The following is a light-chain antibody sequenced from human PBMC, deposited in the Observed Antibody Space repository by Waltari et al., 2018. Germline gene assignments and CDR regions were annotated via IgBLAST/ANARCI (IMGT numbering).Light chain of an antibody. CDR3: QQHSNLIT. CDR2: DAS. CDR1: QSVSSY. V-gene: IGKV3-11*01. J-gene: IGKJ5*01. Sequence: EIVLTQSPATLSLSPGETTTLSCRASQSVSSYLAWYQHKPGQAPRLLIYDASNRATGIPARFSGSGSGTDITLTISSLEPEDFAVYYCQQHSNLITFGQGTRLEIK.